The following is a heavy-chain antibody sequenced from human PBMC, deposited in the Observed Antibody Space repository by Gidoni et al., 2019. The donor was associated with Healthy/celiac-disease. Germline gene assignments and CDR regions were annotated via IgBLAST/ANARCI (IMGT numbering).Heavy chain of an antibody. J-gene: IGHJ4*02. Sequence: EVQLLESGGGLVQPGGSLRLSCAASGFTFSSYAMSWLRQAPGKALEWVSAISGSGGSTYYADSVKGRVTSSRDNTKNTLYLQMNSLRAEDTAVYYCAKDRRPLPDTAMVSGEIDYWGQGTLVTVSA. V-gene: IGHV3-23*01. CDR2: ISGSGGST. D-gene: IGHD5-18*01. CDR1: GFTFSSYA. CDR3: AKDRRPLPDTAMVSGEIDY.